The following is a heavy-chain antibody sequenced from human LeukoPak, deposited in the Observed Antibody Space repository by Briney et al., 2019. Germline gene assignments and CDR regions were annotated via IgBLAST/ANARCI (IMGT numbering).Heavy chain of an antibody. CDR3: ARQAVPVAKYFQH. CDR2: IYPGDSDT. Sequence: GESLKISCKGSGYSFTSDWIGWVRRMPGKGLEWMGIIYPGDSDTRYSPSFQGQVTISADKSISTAYLQWSSLKASDTAMYYCARQAVPVAKYFQHWGQGTLVTVSS. J-gene: IGHJ1*01. V-gene: IGHV5-51*01. CDR1: GYSFTSDW. D-gene: IGHD2-2*01.